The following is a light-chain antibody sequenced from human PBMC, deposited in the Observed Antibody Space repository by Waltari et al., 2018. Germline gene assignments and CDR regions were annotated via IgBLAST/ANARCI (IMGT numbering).Light chain of an antibody. V-gene: IGKV3-11*01. Sequence: VVLTQSPATLSLSAGEGATLSCRASQNINTFLAWYQQKPGQAPRLLIYDASNRATGVPVRFSGGGSGTDFTLTISSLEPEDFAVYYCQQYGSSPGTFGPGTKVEIK. J-gene: IGKJ1*01. CDR3: QQYGSSPGT. CDR2: DAS. CDR1: QNINTF.